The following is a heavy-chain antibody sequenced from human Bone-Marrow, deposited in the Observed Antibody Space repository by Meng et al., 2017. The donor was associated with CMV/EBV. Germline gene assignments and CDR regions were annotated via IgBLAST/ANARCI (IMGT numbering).Heavy chain of an antibody. D-gene: IGHD6-19*01. CDR2: TYYTSYRSKWYF. V-gene: IGHV6-1*01. CDR3: VRGNHGVEVADFRY. J-gene: IGHJ4*02. CDR1: SSDIAA. Sequence: SSDIAAWNWIRQSPSRGLEWLGRTYYTSYRSKWYFEYAISVKSRLSINPDTSSNQVSLQLNSVTPEDTAVYYCVRGNHGVEVADFRYWGQGSLVTVSS.